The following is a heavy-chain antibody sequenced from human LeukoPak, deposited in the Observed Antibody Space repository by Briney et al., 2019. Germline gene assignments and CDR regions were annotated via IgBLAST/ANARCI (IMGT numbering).Heavy chain of an antibody. CDR2: MYHSGST. D-gene: IGHD2-2*01. CDR1: GYSISSGYY. CDR3: VRDSKCTSASCYPFDY. Sequence: SETRSLTCAVSGYSISSGYYWGWIRQPPGKGLEWIGSMYHSGSTYYNPSLKSRVTISVDTSKNQFSLKLSSVTAADTAVYYCVRDSKCTSASCYPFDYWGQGTPVTVSS. J-gene: IGHJ4*02. V-gene: IGHV4-38-2*02.